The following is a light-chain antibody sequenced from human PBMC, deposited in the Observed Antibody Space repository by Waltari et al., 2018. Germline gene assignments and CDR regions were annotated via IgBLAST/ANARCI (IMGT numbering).Light chain of an antibody. V-gene: IGKV3-11*01. CDR3: QQRSNWPLT. CDR1: HSVSRY. CDR2: DAS. Sequence: EIVLTQSPATLSLSPGERATLSCRASHSVSRYLAWYQQRPGQAPRLLIFDASFWATGIPARFSGSGSETDFTLTISSLEPEDCAVYYCQQRSNWPLTFGGGTKVEIK. J-gene: IGKJ4*01.